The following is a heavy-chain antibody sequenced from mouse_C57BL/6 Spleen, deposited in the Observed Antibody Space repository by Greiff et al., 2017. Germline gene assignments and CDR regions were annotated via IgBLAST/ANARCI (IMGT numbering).Heavy chain of an antibody. V-gene: IGHV1-26*01. J-gene: IGHJ3*01. Sequence: EVQLQQSGPELVKPGASVKISCKASGYTFTDYYMNWVKQRPGQSLEWIGNINPNNGGTNYNPKFKGKATLTVDKSSSTAYMELRSLTSEDSEVDYCSRDAEYDGLDYWGQGTLVTVSA. CDR2: INPNNGGT. CDR3: SRDAEYDGLDY. D-gene: IGHD2-14*01. CDR1: GYTFTDYY.